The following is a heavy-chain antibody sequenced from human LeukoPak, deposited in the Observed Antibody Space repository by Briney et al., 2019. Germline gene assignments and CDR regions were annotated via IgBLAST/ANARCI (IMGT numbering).Heavy chain of an antibody. V-gene: IGHV3-48*04. CDR2: ISSSSSTI. Sequence: GGSLRLSCAASGFTFSSYSMNWVRQAPGKGLEWVSYISSSSSTIYYADSVKGRFTISRDNAKNSLYLQMNSLRAEDTAVYYCAREENSSSWYKGTMIVVPQRAFDYWGQGTLVTVSS. CDR1: GFTFSSYS. D-gene: IGHD6-13*01. J-gene: IGHJ4*02. CDR3: AREENSSSWYKGTMIVVPQRAFDY.